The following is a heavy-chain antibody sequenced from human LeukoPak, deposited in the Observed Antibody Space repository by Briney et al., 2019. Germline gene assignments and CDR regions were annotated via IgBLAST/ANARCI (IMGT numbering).Heavy chain of an antibody. V-gene: IGHV3-7*01. CDR1: GLTFSSYW. CDR3: VRESRPGGAMGLYHNLDY. Sequence: PGGSLRLSCAASGLTFSSYWMSWVRQAPGKGLERVPNIKEDGTEKNLVDSVKGRFTISRDNTKNLLFLEMNNLRGDDTAIYYCVRESRPGGAMGLYHNLDYWGQGTLVAVSS. J-gene: IGHJ4*02. D-gene: IGHD1-1*01. CDR2: IKEDGTEK.